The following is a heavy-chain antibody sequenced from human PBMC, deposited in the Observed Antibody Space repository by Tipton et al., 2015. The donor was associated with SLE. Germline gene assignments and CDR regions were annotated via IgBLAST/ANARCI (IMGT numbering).Heavy chain of an antibody. CDR3: AREGGYCSSTSCYSYAFDI. V-gene: IGHV4-34*01. CDR2: INHSGST. CDR1: GGSFSGYY. D-gene: IGHD2-2*01. Sequence: TLSLTCAVYGGSFSGYYWSWIRQPPGKGLEWIGEINHSGSTNYNPSLKSRVTISVDTSKNQFSLKLSSVTAADTAVYYCAREGGYCSSTSCYSYAFDIWGQGTMVTVSS. J-gene: IGHJ3*02.